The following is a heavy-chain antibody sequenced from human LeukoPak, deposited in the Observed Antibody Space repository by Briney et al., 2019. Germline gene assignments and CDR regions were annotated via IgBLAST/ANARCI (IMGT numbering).Heavy chain of an antibody. Sequence: PGGSLRLSCAASGFTFSNYGMNWVRQAPGKGLEWVSYISSSGSTIYYADSVKGRFTISRDNAKNSLYLQMNSLRAEDTAVYYCARAPALQPFDYWGQGTLVTVSS. V-gene: IGHV3-48*04. D-gene: IGHD6-13*01. CDR1: GFTFSNYG. CDR3: ARAPALQPFDY. CDR2: ISSSGSTI. J-gene: IGHJ4*02.